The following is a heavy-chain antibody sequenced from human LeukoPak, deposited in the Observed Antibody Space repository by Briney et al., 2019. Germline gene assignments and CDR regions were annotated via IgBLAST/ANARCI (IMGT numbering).Heavy chain of an antibody. CDR3: ARGSSTSGWRYWYFDP. V-gene: IGHV3-33*01. D-gene: IGHD6-19*01. J-gene: IGHJ2*01. Sequence: GGSLRLSCAASGFSFSTYGMHWVRQAPGKGLEWVAVIWSDGRNKDYADSVKGLFTISRDNSKNTLDLQMDSLRAEDTAVYYCARGSSTSGWRYWYFDPWGRGTLVTVSP. CDR2: IWSDGRNK. CDR1: GFSFSTYG.